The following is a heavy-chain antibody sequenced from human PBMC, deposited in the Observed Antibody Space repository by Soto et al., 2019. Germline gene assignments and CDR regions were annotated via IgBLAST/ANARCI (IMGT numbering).Heavy chain of an antibody. CDR1: GFTFSNYG. V-gene: IGHV3-30*18. J-gene: IGHJ4*02. Sequence: QVLLVESGGGVVQPGRSLRLSCAASGFTFSNYGMHWVRQAPGKGLEWVAVTSYDGSIRYYAGSVKGRFTISRDNSKITLYLQINSLRTEDTAVYYCAKDRLAYCGGDCYWVDYWGQGTLLTVSS. CDR3: AKDRLAYCGGDCYWVDY. D-gene: IGHD2-21*02. CDR2: TSYDGSIR.